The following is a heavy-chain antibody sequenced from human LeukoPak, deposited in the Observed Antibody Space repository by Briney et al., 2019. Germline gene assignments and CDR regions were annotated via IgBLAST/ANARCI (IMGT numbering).Heavy chain of an antibody. D-gene: IGHD1-26*01. Sequence: ASVKISCKASGYVFSSFGVCWVRQAPGQDLEWMGWSGAYIGNTNYAQKFQGRLTMPADASMSIAYMERRSRRSDDTAVYYWARGVRGSQKLDYGGQGTLVTVSS. CDR2: SGAYIGNT. CDR1: GYVFSSFG. V-gene: IGHV1-18*01. J-gene: IGHJ4*02. CDR3: ARGVRGSQKLDY.